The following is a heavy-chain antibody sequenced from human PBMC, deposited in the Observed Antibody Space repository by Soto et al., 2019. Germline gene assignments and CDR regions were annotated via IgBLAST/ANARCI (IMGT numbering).Heavy chain of an antibody. Sequence: QVQLVQSGAEVKKPGASVKVSCKASGYTFTSYDINWVRQATGQGLEWMGWMNPNSGNTGYAQKFQGRVTMTRNTSISTAYMELSSLRSEDTAVYYCARGGIVGATTVFYYYGMDVWGQGTTVTVSS. CDR2: MNPNSGNT. CDR3: ARGGIVGATTVFYYYGMDV. CDR1: GYTFTSYD. J-gene: IGHJ6*02. D-gene: IGHD1-26*01. V-gene: IGHV1-8*01.